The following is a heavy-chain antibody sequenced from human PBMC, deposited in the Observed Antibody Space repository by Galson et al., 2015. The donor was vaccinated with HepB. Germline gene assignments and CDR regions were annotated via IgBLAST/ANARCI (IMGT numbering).Heavy chain of an antibody. CDR1: GYSFTSYW. V-gene: IGHV5-51*01. D-gene: IGHD5-12*01. J-gene: IGHJ4*02. Sequence: QSGAEVKKPGESLKISCTGSGYSFTSYWIGWVRQMLGKGLEWMGIIYPGDSDTRYSPSFQGQVTISADKSISTAYLQWSSLKASDTAMYYCATTRGYSGYDFGVDYWGQGTLVTVSS. CDR2: IYPGDSDT. CDR3: ATTRGYSGYDFGVDY.